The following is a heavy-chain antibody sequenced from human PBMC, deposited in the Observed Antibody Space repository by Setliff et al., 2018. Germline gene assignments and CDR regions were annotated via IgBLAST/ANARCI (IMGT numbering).Heavy chain of an antibody. J-gene: IGHJ5*02. D-gene: IGHD4-4*01. V-gene: IGHV4-61*02. CDR3: ARARYSNFPNWLDP. CDR1: GGSISSGSYY. CDR2: IYTSGST. Sequence: PSETLSLTCTVSGGSISSGSYYWSWIRQPAGKGLEWIGRIYTSGSTNYNPSLKSRVTISVDTSKNQFSLKLSSVTAADTAVYYCARARYSNFPNWLDPWGQGTLVTVSS.